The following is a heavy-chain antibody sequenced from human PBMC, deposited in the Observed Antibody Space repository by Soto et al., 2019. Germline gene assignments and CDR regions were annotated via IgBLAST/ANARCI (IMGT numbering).Heavy chain of an antibody. Sequence: GGSLRLSCAASGFTFSSYWMHWVRQAPGKGLVWVSRINSDGSSTSYADSVKGRFTISRDNAKNTLYLQMNSLRAEDTAVYYCASPHQTPYYYYGMDVWGQGITVTVSS. V-gene: IGHV3-74*01. CDR2: INSDGSST. CDR3: ASPHQTPYYYYGMDV. J-gene: IGHJ6*02. CDR1: GFTFSSYW.